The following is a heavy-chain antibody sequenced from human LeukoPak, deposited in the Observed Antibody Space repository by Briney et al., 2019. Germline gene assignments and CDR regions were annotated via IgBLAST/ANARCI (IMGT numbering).Heavy chain of an antibody. CDR1: GYSISSGYY. V-gene: IGHV4-38-2*02. Sequence: SETLSLTCTVSGYSISSGYYWGWIRQPPGKGLEWIGSIYHSGSTYYNPSLKSRVTISVDTSKNQFSLKLSSVTAADTAVYYCAIVGSGSPTSRELSAETIQIDFDYWGQGTLVTVSS. J-gene: IGHJ4*02. CDR3: AIVGSGSPTSRELSAETIQIDFDY. D-gene: IGHD3-10*01. CDR2: IYHSGST.